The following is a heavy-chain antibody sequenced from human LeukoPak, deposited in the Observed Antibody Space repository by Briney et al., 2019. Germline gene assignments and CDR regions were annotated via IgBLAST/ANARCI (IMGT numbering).Heavy chain of an antibody. CDR3: ASYDSSGYYHYFDY. CDR2: IWYDGSKK. J-gene: IGHJ4*02. CDR1: GFTFSTYG. Sequence: GGSLRLSCAASGFTFSTYGMHWVRQGPGKGLEWVAIIWYDGSKKYYGDSVEGRFTISRDNSKNTLYLQMNSLRAEDTAVYYCASYDSSGYYHYFDYWGQGTLVTVSS. V-gene: IGHV3-33*01. D-gene: IGHD3-22*01.